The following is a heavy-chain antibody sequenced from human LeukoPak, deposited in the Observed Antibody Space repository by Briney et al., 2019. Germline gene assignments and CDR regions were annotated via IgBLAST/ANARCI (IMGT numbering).Heavy chain of an antibody. CDR3: ARGGYDILTGYINWFDP. CDR1: GYTFTGYY. J-gene: IGHJ5*02. CDR2: INPNSGGT. D-gene: IGHD3-9*01. Sequence: ASVKVSCKASGYTFTGYYMHWVRQAPGQGLEWMGWINPNSGGTNYAQKFQGRVTMTRDTSISTAYMELSRLRSDDTAVYYCARGGYDILTGYINWFDPWGQGTLVTVSS. V-gene: IGHV1-2*02.